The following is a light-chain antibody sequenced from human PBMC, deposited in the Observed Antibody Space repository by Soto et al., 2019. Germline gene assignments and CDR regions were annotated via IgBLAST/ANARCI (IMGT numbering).Light chain of an antibody. CDR1: QSLLDSNGYNY. V-gene: IGKV2-28*01. Sequence: DIVMTQSPLSLPVTPGEPASLSCRSSQSLLDSNGYNYFDWYQQKPGQSPQLLIHDTSKLETGVPSRFSGSRSGTDFTLTISSLQPEELATYHCQQCNNLPFTFGGGTKVDIK. J-gene: IGKJ4*01. CDR2: DTS. CDR3: QQCNNLPFT.